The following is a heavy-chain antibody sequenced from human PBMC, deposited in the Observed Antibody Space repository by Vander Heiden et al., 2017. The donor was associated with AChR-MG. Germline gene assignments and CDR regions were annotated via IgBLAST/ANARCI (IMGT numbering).Heavy chain of an antibody. CDR3: ARESTTVTTFDY. J-gene: IGHJ4*02. CDR2: INPSGGST. D-gene: IGHD4-4*01. V-gene: IGHV1-46*03. CDR1: GYTFTSYY. Sequence: QVQLVQSGAEAKKPGASVKASCQASGYTFTSYYMHCVRQAPGQGLEWMGIINPSGGSTSYAQKFQGRVTMTRDTSTNTVYMEMSRLRYEDTAVYYCARESTTVTTFDYWGQGTLVTVSS.